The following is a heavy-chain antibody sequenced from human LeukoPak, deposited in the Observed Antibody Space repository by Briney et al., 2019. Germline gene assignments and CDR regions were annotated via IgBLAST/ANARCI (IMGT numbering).Heavy chain of an antibody. D-gene: IGHD6-13*01. J-gene: IGHJ6*03. CDR3: ARVLAAAGKVYYYMDV. CDR2: ISAYNGNT. CDR1: GYTFTSYG. V-gene: IGHV1-18*01. Sequence: ASVKVSCKASGYTFTSYGISWVRQAPGQGLEWMGWISAYNGNTNYAQKLQGRVTMTTDTSTSTAYMELRSLRSDDTAVYYRARVLAAAGKVYYYMDVWGKGTTVTVSS.